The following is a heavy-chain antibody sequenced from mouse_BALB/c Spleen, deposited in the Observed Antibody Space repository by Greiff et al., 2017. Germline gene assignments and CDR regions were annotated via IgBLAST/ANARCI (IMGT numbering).Heavy chain of an antibody. D-gene: IGHD4-1*01. CDR2: IRNKANGYTT. J-gene: IGHJ4*01. CDR1: GFTFTDYY. CDR3: ARDPGTGYYAMDY. Sequence: EVMLVESGGGLVQPGGSLRLSCATSGFTFTDYYMSWVRQPPGKALEWLGFIRNKANGYTTEYSASVKGRFTISRDNSQSILYLQMNTLRAEDSATYYCARDPGTGYYAMDYWGQGTSVTVSS. V-gene: IGHV7-3*02.